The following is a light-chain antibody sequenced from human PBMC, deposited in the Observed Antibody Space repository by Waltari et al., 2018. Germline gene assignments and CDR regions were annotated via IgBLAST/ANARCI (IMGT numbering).Light chain of an antibody. CDR3: VQYTILPWT. Sequence: DVVMTQTQLTLTVTAGQPASLYCRSSQSLVDSDGKTYLNWLQQKPGQPPRRLIYQVSRRDSGVPDIFSGNGTGTDYTLKISRVEAGDVGVYYCVQYTILPWTFGQGTKVEIK. V-gene: IGKV2-30*01. CDR1: QSLVDSDGKTY. CDR2: QVS. J-gene: IGKJ1*01.